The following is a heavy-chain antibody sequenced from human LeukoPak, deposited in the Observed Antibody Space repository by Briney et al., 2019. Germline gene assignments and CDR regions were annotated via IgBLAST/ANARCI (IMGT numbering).Heavy chain of an antibody. V-gene: IGHV3-23*01. CDR1: GFSFSSYA. J-gene: IGHJ4*02. Sequence: PGGSLRLSCAASGFSFSSYAMTWVRQAPGKGLEWVSAISESGGKTSYADSVKGRFTISRDNSKNTLYLQMKSLRAEDTAVYYCARGLPGGEPEGDYWGQGTLVTVSS. CDR3: ARGLPGGEPEGDY. CDR2: ISESGGKT. D-gene: IGHD1-14*01.